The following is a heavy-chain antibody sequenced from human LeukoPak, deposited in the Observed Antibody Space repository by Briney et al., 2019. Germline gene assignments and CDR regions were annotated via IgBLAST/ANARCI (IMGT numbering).Heavy chain of an antibody. D-gene: IGHD2-15*01. V-gene: IGHV1-18*04. CDR1: GYTFTNYG. CDR2: ISAYNGNT. CDR3: AREGSGGSPMEY. J-gene: IGHJ4*02. Sequence: ASVTVSCKASGYTFTNYGFSWVRQAPGQGLEWMGWISAYNGNTNYAQKLQGRVTMTTDTSTSTAYMELRSLRSDDTAVYYCAREGSGGSPMEYWGQGTLVTVSS.